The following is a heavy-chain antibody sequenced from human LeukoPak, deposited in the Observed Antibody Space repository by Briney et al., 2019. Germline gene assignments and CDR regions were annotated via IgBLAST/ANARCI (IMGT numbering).Heavy chain of an antibody. CDR2: INPNSGVT. V-gene: IGHV1-2*02. CDR1: GYTFTGYY. J-gene: IGHJ4*02. D-gene: IGHD6-13*01. Sequence: ASVKVSCKASGYTFTGYYMHWVRQVPGQGLKWMGWINPNSGVTNYAQMFQGRVTMTRDTSINTAYMELRRLRSDDTAVYYCARDLAADLDYWGQGTLVTVSS. CDR3: ARDLAADLDY.